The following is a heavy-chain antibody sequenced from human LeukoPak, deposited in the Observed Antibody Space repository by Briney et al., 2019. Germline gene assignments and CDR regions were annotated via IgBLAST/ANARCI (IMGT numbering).Heavy chain of an antibody. V-gene: IGHV4-30-2*01. CDR3: ARDSAYPY. CDR1: GGSISSGGYY. CDR2: IYHSGST. Sequence: SETLSLTCTVSGGSISSGGYYWSCIRQPPGKGLEWIGYIYHSGSTYYNPSLKSRVTISVDRSKNQFSLKLSSVTAADTAVYFCARDSAYPYWRQGTLVTVSS. J-gene: IGHJ4*02.